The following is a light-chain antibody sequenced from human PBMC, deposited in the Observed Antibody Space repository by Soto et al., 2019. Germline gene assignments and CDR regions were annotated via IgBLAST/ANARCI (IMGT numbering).Light chain of an antibody. Sequence: QSVLTQPASVSGSPGQSITISCTGTSSDIGAYNFVSWYQQHPGKAPKLMLYDVNIRPSGVSNRFSGSKSGNTASLTISGLQAEDEADYYCTSWTTSTTMIFGGGTMLTVL. V-gene: IGLV2-14*03. CDR1: SSDIGAYNF. CDR2: DVN. CDR3: TSWTTSTTMI. J-gene: IGLJ2*01.